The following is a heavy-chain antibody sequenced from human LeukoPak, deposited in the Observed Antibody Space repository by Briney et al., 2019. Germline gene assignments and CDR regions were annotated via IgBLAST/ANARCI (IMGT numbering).Heavy chain of an antibody. D-gene: IGHD3-10*01. J-gene: IGHJ4*02. CDR1: GFTFNNYA. V-gene: IGHV3-23*01. CDR2: ISGTGATT. CDR3: AKDQRFGDLDDY. Sequence: GGSLRLSCAGSGFTFNNYAMSWVRQAPGKGLEWVSAISGTGATTYYADSVKGRFAISRDNSKNTLYLQMTSLRADDTAVYYCAKDQRFGDLDDYRGQGTLVTVSS.